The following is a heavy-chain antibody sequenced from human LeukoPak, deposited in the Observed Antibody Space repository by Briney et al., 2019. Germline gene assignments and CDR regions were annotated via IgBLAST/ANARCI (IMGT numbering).Heavy chain of an antibody. CDR3: ARPVPSRLGWFDP. J-gene: IGHJ5*02. D-gene: IGHD1-1*01. CDR1: GGSISSHS. CDR2: IFTSGNT. Sequence: SETLSLTCTVSGGSISSHSWSWIRQPAGKGLEWIGRIFTSGNTYYNPSLKSRVIMSVDTSKNQFSLKLSSVTAADTAVYYCARPVPSRLGWFDPWGQGTLVTVSS. V-gene: IGHV4-4*07.